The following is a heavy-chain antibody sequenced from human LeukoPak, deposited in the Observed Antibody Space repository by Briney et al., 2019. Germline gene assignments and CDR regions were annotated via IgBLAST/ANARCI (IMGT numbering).Heavy chain of an antibody. J-gene: IGHJ4*02. CDR1: GGSISSYY. Sequence: SGTLSLTCTVSGGSISSYYWSWIRQPPGKGLEWIGYIYYSGSTNYNPSLKSRVTISVDTPKNQFSLKLSSVTAADTAVYYCARYPPYYYDSSGYYDYWGQGTLVTVSS. CDR3: ARYPPYYYDSSGYYDY. D-gene: IGHD3-22*01. V-gene: IGHV4-59*08. CDR2: IYYSGST.